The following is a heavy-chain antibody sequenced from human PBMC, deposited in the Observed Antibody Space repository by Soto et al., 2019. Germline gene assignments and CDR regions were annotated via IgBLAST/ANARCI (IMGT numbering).Heavy chain of an antibody. D-gene: IGHD1-26*01. J-gene: IGHJ4*02. CDR2: MSGSSSTT. CDR1: GLSFSNYA. V-gene: IGHV3-23*01. CDR3: AKNQQRELPRVIDF. Sequence: PGGSLRLSXATSGLSFSNYAMSWVRQAPGGGLEWVSSMSGSSSTTYYADSVRGRFTISRDRSKNTLYLQMSSLRAEDTALYYCAKNQQRELPRVIDFCGQGTLVTVS.